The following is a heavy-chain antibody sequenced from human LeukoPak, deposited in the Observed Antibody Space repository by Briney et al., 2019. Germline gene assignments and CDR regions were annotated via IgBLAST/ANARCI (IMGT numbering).Heavy chain of an antibody. D-gene: IGHD3-10*01. J-gene: IGHJ3*02. Sequence: GRSLSLSCAASGFTFSSYGMHWVRQAPGKGLEWVAVISYDGSNKYYADSVKGRFTISRDNSKNTLYLQMNSLRAEDTAVYYCARTFLNEVRAFDIWGQGTMVTVSS. CDR1: GFTFSSYG. CDR2: ISYDGSNK. CDR3: ARTFLNEVRAFDI. V-gene: IGHV3-30*03.